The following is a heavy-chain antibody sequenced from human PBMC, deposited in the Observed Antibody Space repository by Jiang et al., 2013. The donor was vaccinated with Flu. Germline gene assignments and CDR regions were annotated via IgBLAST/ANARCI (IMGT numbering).Heavy chain of an antibody. CDR2: IYSADYGGST. V-gene: IGHV3-53*04. D-gene: IGHD3-22*01. CDR1: GFSVSSNY. CDR3: ARDLGHSSGYYPLGY. J-gene: IGHJ4*02. Sequence: VQLVESGGGLIQPGGSLRLSCAASGFSVSSNYMSWVRQAPGKGLEWVSSIYSADYGGSTYYTDSVKDRFTISRHNSKNTLYLQVNSLRPEDTAVYYCARDLGHSSGYYPLGYWGQGTLVTVSS.